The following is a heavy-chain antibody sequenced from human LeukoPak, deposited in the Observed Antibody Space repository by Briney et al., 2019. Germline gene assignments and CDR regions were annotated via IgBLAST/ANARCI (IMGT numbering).Heavy chain of an antibody. Sequence: GGSLRLSCAVSGFTFSSYAMSWVRQAPGKGLEWVSAISGSGGSTSYADSVKGRFTISRDNAENSLYLQMNSLRVEDTAFYYCARDLAYSRLDYWGQGMLVTVSS. CDR3: ARDLAYSRLDY. CDR2: ISGSGGST. D-gene: IGHD5-18*01. V-gene: IGHV3-23*01. J-gene: IGHJ4*02. CDR1: GFTFSSYA.